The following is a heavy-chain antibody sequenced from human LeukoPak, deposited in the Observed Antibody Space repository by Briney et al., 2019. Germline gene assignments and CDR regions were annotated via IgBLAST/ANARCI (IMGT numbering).Heavy chain of an antibody. V-gene: IGHV4-34*01. J-gene: IGHJ3*02. CDR3: ARLQEYYYDSRASAFDI. D-gene: IGHD3-22*01. CDR1: GGSFNGYY. Sequence: ASDTLSLTCAVYGGSFNGYYWSWIRQPPGKGLEWIGEINHSGSTNYNPSLKSRVTISVDTPKNQFSLNLSSVTAADTAVYYCARLQEYYYDSRASAFDIWGQGTMVTVSS. CDR2: INHSGST.